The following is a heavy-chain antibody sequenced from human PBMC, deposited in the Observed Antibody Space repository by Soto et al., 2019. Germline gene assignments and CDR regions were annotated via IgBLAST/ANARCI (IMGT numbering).Heavy chain of an antibody. CDR2: IYYSGST. V-gene: IGHV4-39*01. Sequence: QLQLQESGPGLVKPSETLSLTCTVSGGSISSSSYYWGWIRQPPGKGLEWIGSIYYSGSTYYNTSLKSRVTISVDTSKNHFSLKLSSVTAADTAVYYCARYITIFGVVIIGWFDPWGQGTLVTVSS. D-gene: IGHD3-3*01. CDR1: GGSISSSSYY. J-gene: IGHJ5*02. CDR3: ARYITIFGVVIIGWFDP.